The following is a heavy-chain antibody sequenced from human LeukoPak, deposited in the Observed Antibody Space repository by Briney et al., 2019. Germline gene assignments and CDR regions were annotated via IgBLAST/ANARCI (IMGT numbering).Heavy chain of an antibody. D-gene: IGHD3-22*01. CDR1: GYSISSGYY. J-gene: IGHJ3*02. Sequence: SETLSLTCTVSGYSISSGYYWGWIRQPPGKGLEWIGSIYHSGSTYYNPSLKSRVTISVDTSKNQFSLKLSSVTAADTAVYYCARDYDSSGYWADALDIWGQGTMVTVSS. CDR2: IYHSGST. CDR3: ARDYDSSGYWADALDI. V-gene: IGHV4-38-2*02.